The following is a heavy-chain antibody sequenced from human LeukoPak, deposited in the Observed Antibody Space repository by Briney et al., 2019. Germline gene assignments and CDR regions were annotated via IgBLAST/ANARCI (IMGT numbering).Heavy chain of an antibody. Sequence: ASVKVSCKASGYTFTSYGISWVRQAPGQGLEWMGWISAYNGNTNYAQKLQGRVTMTTDTSTSTAYMELRSLRSDDTAVYYCARVGLRYFDWLLSWFDAWGQGTLVTVSS. V-gene: IGHV1-18*01. D-gene: IGHD3-9*01. J-gene: IGHJ5*02. CDR1: GYTFTSYG. CDR3: ARVGLRYFDWLLSWFDA. CDR2: ISAYNGNT.